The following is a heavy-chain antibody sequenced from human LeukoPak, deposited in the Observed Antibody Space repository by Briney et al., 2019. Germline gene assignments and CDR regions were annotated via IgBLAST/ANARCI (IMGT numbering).Heavy chain of an antibody. CDR1: GFTFDNYA. CDR2: ISYDGSNK. J-gene: IGHJ6*02. CDR3: ARVGPYYYYGMDV. Sequence: PGGSLRLSCAASGFTFDNYAMSWVRQAPGKGLEWVAVISYDGSNKYYADSVKGRFTISRDNSKNTLYLQMNSLRAGDTAVYYCARVGPYYYYGMDVWGQGTTVTVSS. V-gene: IGHV3-30-3*01.